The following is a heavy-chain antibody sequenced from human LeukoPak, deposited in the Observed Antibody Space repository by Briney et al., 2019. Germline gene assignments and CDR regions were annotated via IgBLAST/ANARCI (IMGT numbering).Heavy chain of an antibody. D-gene: IGHD6-6*01. CDR1: GFTVSSNY. J-gene: IGHJ4*02. CDR3: ATEYSSSSGTIDY. CDR2: IYSGGST. V-gene: IGHV3-53*01. Sequence: GGSLRLSCAASGFTVSSNYMSWVRQAPGKGLEWVSVIYSGGSTYYADSVKGRFTISRDNSKNTLYLQMNSLRAEDTAVYYCATEYSSSSGTIDYWSQGTLVTVSS.